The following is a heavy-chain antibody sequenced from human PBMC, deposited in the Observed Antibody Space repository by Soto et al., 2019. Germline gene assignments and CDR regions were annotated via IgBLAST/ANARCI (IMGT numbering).Heavy chain of an antibody. J-gene: IGHJ4*02. V-gene: IGHV4-59*12. CDR3: ARESRSWYGSIWDY. D-gene: IGHD6-13*01. CDR1: VGSINSYY. CDR2: IYFSGGT. Sequence: TLSLTSTVSVGSINSYYWSCIRQPPGKGLEWIGYIYFSGGTNYNPSLKSRVTISVDTSKNQFSLKLSSVTAADTAVYYCARESRSWYGSIWDYWGQGTLVTVSS.